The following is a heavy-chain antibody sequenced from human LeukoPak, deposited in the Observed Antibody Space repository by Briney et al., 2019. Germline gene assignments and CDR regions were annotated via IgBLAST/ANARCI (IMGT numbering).Heavy chain of an antibody. V-gene: IGHV4-59*01. D-gene: IGHD3-22*01. CDR1: GGSISRYY. J-gene: IGHJ3*02. CDR2: IYYSGSN. Sequence: SETLSLTCTVSGGSISRYYWSWIRQPPGKGLEWIGYIYYSGSNNYNPSLKSRVTISLGKPKNQFSLNLSSWTPADAAVYYCARAGMIHAFDIWGQGTMVTVSS. CDR3: ARAGMIHAFDI.